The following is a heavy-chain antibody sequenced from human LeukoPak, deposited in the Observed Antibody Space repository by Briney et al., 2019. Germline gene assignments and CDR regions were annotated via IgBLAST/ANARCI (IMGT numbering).Heavy chain of an antibody. D-gene: IGHD3-22*01. J-gene: IGHJ5*02. Sequence: PGGSLRLSCAASGFTFSTYAMSWVRQPPGKGLEWVSSINDSGGSTNYADSVKGRFTISRDNSKNTLYLQMRSLRAEDTAVYYCARDTSYSDGTDYYSWFDPWGQGTLVTVSS. CDR1: GFTFSTYA. CDR3: ARDTSYSDGTDYYSWFDP. CDR2: INDSGGST. V-gene: IGHV3-23*01.